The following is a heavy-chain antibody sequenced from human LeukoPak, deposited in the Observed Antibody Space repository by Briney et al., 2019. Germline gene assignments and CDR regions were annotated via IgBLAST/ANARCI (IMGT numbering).Heavy chain of an antibody. CDR2: IYHSGST. CDR3: AREGGYGSGGLDY. D-gene: IGHD3-10*01. J-gene: IGHJ4*02. Sequence: SETLSLTCTVSGYSISSGYYWGWIRQPPGKGLEWIGSIYHSGSTYYNPSLKSRVTISVDTSKNQFSLKLSSVTAADTAVYYCAREGGYGSGGLDYWGQGTRVTVSS. V-gene: IGHV4-38-2*02. CDR1: GYSISSGYY.